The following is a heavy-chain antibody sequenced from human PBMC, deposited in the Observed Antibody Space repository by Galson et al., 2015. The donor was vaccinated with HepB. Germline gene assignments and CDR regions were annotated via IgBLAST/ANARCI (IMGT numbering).Heavy chain of an antibody. D-gene: IGHD3-9*01. Sequence: SLRLSCAASGFTFSSYAMHWVRQAPGKGLEWVAVISNDGRNKYYADSGKGRFTISRDNSKNTLYLQMNSLRAEDTAVYYCAREPQDWLLWGRDYYYGMDVWGQGTTVTVSS. J-gene: IGHJ6*02. CDR3: AREPQDWLLWGRDYYYGMDV. CDR1: GFTFSSYA. CDR2: ISNDGRNK. V-gene: IGHV3-30*04.